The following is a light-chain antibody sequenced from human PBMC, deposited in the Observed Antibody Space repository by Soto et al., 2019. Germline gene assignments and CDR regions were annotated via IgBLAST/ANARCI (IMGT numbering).Light chain of an antibody. CDR2: DAS. J-gene: IGKJ4*01. CDR1: QDIAKY. Sequence: DIQMTQSPSSLSVSVGDRVTITCQASQDIAKYLNWYQQKPGNAPKLLIYDASELHAGVPSRFSGSGSGTDFTFTISSVKPEDFATYYCQQYDDLLSFGGGTKVEIK. V-gene: IGKV1-33*01. CDR3: QQYDDLLS.